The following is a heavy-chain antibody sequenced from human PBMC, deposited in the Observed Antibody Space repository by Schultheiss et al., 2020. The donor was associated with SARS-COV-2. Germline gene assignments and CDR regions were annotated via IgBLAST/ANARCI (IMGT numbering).Heavy chain of an antibody. Sequence: SETLSLTCAVYGGSFSGYYWSWIRQPPGKGLEWIGSIYYSGSTYYNPSLKSRVTISVDTSKNQFSLKLSSVTAADTAVYYCAKSNMITFGGVIASFDYWGQGTLVTVSS. CDR3: AKSNMITFGGVIASFDY. J-gene: IGHJ4*02. CDR1: GGSFSGYY. D-gene: IGHD3-16*02. CDR2: IYYSGST. V-gene: IGHV4-34*01.